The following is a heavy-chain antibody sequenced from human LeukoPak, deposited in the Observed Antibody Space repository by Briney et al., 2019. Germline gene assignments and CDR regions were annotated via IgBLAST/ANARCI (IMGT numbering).Heavy chain of an antibody. V-gene: IGHV1-18*01. CDR2: ISAYNGNT. J-gene: IGHJ4*02. CDR1: GYTFTSYG. Sequence: ASVKVSCKASGYTFTSYGISWVRQAPGQGLEWMGWISAYNGNTNYAQKLQGRVTMTEDTSTDTAYMELSSLRSEDTAVYYCATGVVGGYNPIFDYWGQGTLVTVSS. CDR3: ATGVVGGYNPIFDY. D-gene: IGHD5-24*01.